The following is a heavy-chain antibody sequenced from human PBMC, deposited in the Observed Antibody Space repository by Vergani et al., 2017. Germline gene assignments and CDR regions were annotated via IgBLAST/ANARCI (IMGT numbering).Heavy chain of an antibody. J-gene: IGHJ4*02. Sequence: QVQLVLSGAEVKKPGASVKVSCKASGYTFTSYGISWVRQAPGQGLEWMGWISAYNGNTNYAQKLQGRVTMTTDTSTSTAYMELRSLRSDDTAVYYCARDKYYYGSGSYDMGLYWGQGTLVTVSS. CDR1: GYTFTSYG. D-gene: IGHD3-10*01. CDR3: ARDKYYYGSGSYDMGLY. CDR2: ISAYNGNT. V-gene: IGHV1-18*01.